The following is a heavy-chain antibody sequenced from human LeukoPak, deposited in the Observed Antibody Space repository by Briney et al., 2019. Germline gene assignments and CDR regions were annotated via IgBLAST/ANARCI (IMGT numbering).Heavy chain of an antibody. J-gene: IGHJ4*02. Sequence: GGSLRLSCAASGFTFSSYGMSWVRQAPGKGLEWVSAISGSGGSTYYADSVKGRFTISRDNAKNSLYLQMNSLRAEDTAVYYCARGGYYYVGYFDYWGQGTLVTVSS. CDR2: ISGSGGST. CDR3: ARGGYYYVGYFDY. CDR1: GFTFSSYG. D-gene: IGHD3-22*01. V-gene: IGHV3-23*01.